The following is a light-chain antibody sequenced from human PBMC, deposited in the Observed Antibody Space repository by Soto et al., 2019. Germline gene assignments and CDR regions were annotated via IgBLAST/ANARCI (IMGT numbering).Light chain of an antibody. J-gene: IGLJ1*01. CDR1: SSDVGNYKY. V-gene: IGLV2-14*01. Sequence: HSVLTPPASVSGSPGQSITISCTGTSSDVGNYKYVSRYQQHPGKAPKLTIYEVSNRPSGASNRFSGSKSGNTASLTISGLQAEDETDYYCFPYTRSGTYGFGTGTKGTGL. CDR2: EVS. CDR3: FPYTRSGTYG.